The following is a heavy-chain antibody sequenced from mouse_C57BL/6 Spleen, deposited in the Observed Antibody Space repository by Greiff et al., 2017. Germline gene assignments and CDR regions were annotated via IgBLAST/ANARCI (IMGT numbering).Heavy chain of an antibody. CDR1: GYTFTSYW. D-gene: IGHD3-2*02. CDR2: IHPNSGST. Sequence: QVQLQQPGAELVKPGASVKLSCKASGYTFTSYWMHWVKQRPGQGLEWIGMIHPNSGSTNYNEKFKSKATLTVDKSSSTAYMQLSSLTSEDSAVYYCARGGQLRGSAMDYWGQGTSVTVSS. J-gene: IGHJ4*01. V-gene: IGHV1-64*01. CDR3: ARGGQLRGSAMDY.